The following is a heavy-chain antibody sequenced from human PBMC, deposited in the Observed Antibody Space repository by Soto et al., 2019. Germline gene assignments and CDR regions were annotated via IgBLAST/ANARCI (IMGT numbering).Heavy chain of an antibody. CDR1: VFTFTTYA. D-gene: IGHD6-6*01. CDR2: ISSSAYTT. CDR3: AKARLRDGFSRHGFDY. Sequence: GTLRLSFAASVFTFTTYAMNWARQLPEEGLEWVAYISSSAYTTYEADAVKGRFTISRDNSKWTVFLQMNSLRAEDRAMYYCAKARLRDGFSRHGFDYWGQGTLVTVSS. J-gene: IGHJ4*02. V-gene: IGHV3-23*01.